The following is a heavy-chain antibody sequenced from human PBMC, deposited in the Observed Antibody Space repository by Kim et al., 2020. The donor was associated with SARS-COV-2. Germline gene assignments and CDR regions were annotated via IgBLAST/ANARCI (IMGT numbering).Heavy chain of an antibody. CDR1: GGSISSYY. D-gene: IGHD6-19*01. J-gene: IGHJ3*02. Sequence: SETLSLTCTVSGGSISSYYWSWIRQPPGKGLEWIGYIYYSGSTNYNPSLKSRVTISVDTSKNQFSLKLSSVTAADTAVYYCARVGGSGWYLSDAFDIWGQGTMVTVSS. V-gene: IGHV4-59*01. CDR3: ARVGGSGWYLSDAFDI. CDR2: IYYSGST.